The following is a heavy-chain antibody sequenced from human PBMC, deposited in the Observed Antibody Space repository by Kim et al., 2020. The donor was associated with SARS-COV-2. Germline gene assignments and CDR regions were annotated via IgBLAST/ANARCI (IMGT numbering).Heavy chain of an antibody. V-gene: IGHV4-34*01. CDR2: T. Sequence: TNNNPSLKSRVTIPVETPKNQFSLKLSSVTAADTAVYYCATRRPLKVSDPWGQGTLVTVSP. J-gene: IGHJ5*02. CDR3: ATRRPLKVSDP.